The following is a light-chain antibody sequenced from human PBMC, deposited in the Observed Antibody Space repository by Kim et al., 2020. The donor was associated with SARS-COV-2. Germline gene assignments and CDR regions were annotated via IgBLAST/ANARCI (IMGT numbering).Light chain of an antibody. Sequence: APGQAARTTFAGNSNGTKNVHWCRQKAGQAPVLVIYIDHDRQSGTAERFSGSNSGNAATLTISRVEAEDEADYYCQVWDSNSDPLVFGGGTKLTVL. CDR2: IDH. V-gene: IGLV3-21*02. CDR1: SNGTKN. J-gene: IGLJ2*01. CDR3: QVWDSNSDPLV.